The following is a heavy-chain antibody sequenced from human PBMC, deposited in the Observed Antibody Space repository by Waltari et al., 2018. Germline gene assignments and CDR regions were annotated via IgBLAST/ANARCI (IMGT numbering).Heavy chain of an antibody. CDR2: LNPDSDCT. V-gene: IGHV1-2*02. Sequence: QVHLVQSGAELKKPGASVKVSCKASGYTFSGYYIHWIRQASGQGLQWIGLLNPDSDCTGSQQTFQGRVTLTTDTSTSTADMELTGLTTDDTAIYYCARSSHYDLLTGSDYWGQGTLVTVSS. J-gene: IGHJ4*02. D-gene: IGHD3-9*01. CDR1: GYTFSGYY. CDR3: ARSSHYDLLTGSDY.